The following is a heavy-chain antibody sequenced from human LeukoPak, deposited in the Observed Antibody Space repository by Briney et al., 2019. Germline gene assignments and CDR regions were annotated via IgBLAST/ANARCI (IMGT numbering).Heavy chain of an antibody. J-gene: IGHJ2*01. CDR2: ISYDGSNK. CDR1: GFTFSSYA. Sequence: GRTLRLSCAASGFTFSSYAMHWVRQAPGKGLEWVAVISYDGSNKYYADSVKGRFTISRDNSKNTLYLQMNSLRAEDTAVYYCARDRAQWLTYWFLDLWGRGTLVTVSS. V-gene: IGHV3-30*04. D-gene: IGHD6-19*01. CDR3: ARDRAQWLTYWFLDL.